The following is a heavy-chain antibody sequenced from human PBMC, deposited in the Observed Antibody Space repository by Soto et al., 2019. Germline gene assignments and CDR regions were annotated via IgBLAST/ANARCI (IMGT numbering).Heavy chain of an antibody. CDR3: AKDYSSGYYAFDI. Sequence: GGSLRLSCAPSGFTFTTYAMSWVRQAPGKGLEWVSSISSGGDTYYADSVKGRFTISRDSSKNTLYLQMNNLRTEDTATYYCAKDYSSGYYAFDIWGRGTMVTVSS. V-gene: IGHV3-23*01. CDR2: ISSGGDT. D-gene: IGHD3-22*01. J-gene: IGHJ3*02. CDR1: GFTFTTYA.